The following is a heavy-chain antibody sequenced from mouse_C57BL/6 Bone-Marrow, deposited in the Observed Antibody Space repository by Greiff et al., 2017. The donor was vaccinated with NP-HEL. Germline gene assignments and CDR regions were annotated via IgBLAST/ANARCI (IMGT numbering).Heavy chain of an antibody. J-gene: IGHJ2*01. CDR1: GYSFTGYY. CDR3: ARQYYGSSYGY. V-gene: IGHV1-42*01. Sequence: EVKLVESGPELVKPGASVKISCKASGYSFTGYYMNWVKQSPEKSLEWIGEINPSTGGTTYNQKFKAKATLTVDKSSSTAYMQLKSLTSEDSAVYYCARQYYGSSYGYWGQGTTLTVSS. CDR2: INPSTGGT. D-gene: IGHD1-1*01.